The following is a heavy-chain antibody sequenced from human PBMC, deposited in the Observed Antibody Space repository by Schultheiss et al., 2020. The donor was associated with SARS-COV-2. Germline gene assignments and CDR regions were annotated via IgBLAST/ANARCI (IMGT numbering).Heavy chain of an antibody. J-gene: IGHJ4*02. D-gene: IGHD2-2*02. CDR1: GFTFSSYA. Sequence: GGSLRLSCAASGFTFSSYAMHWVRQAPGKGLEWVAVISYDGSNKYYADSVKGRFTISRDNSKNTLYLQMNSLRAEDTAVYYCAGVWGIVIVPAAIDYWGQGTLVTVSS. V-gene: IGHV3-30*04. CDR2: ISYDGSNK. CDR3: AGVWGIVIVPAAIDY.